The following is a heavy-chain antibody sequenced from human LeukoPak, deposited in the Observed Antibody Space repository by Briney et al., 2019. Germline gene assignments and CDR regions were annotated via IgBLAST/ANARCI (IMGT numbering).Heavy chain of an antibody. J-gene: IGHJ4*02. CDR1: GFTFTNYW. CDR2: IKDDGNEK. Sequence: GGSLRLSCAVSGFTFTNYWMSWVRQAPGKGLEWVANIKDDGNEKYYADSVRGRFTISRDNAKNSLYLQMNSLRAEDTAVYYCARESPGTTVFDYWGQGTLVTVSS. CDR3: ARESPGTTVFDY. V-gene: IGHV3-7*01. D-gene: IGHD1-1*01.